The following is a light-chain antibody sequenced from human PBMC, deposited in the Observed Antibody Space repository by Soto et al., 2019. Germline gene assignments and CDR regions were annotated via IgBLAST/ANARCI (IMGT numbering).Light chain of an antibody. J-gene: IGLJ1*01. CDR3: CSYAGSYTV. CDR2: DVS. CDR1: SSDVGGYNY. Sequence: QSALTQPRSVSGSPGQSVTISCTGTSSDVGGYNYVSWYQQHPGKAPTLMIYDVSKRPSGVPDRFSGSKSGNTDSLTISGLQAEDEADYYCCSYAGSYTVFGNGTKLTVL. V-gene: IGLV2-11*01.